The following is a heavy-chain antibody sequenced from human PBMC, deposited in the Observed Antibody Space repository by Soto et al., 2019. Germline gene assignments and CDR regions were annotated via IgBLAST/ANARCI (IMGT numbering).Heavy chain of an antibody. V-gene: IGHV4-39*01. CDR3: RRSSRYSTDV. J-gene: IGHJ6*02. Sequence: ASETLSLTCTVSGASIRSSAYWGWIRQPPGKGLEWIGSIYSIGNTYYNPSLKSGVTISADTSKNQFSLNLISVTAADTAVYYCRRSSRYSTDVWGQGITVTVYS. CDR1: GASIRSSAY. D-gene: IGHD6-19*01. CDR2: IYSIGNT.